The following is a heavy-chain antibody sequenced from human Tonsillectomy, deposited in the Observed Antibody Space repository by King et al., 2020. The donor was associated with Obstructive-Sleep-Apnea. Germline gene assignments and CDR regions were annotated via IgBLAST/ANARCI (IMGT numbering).Heavy chain of an antibody. CDR1: GFTFSSYS. CDR2: ISSSSSYI. D-gene: IGHD3-22*01. J-gene: IGHJ4*02. V-gene: IGHV3-21*01. CDR3: ARDTYYYDSSGYYLFDY. Sequence: QLVQSGGGLVKPGGSLRLSCAASGFTFSSYSMNWVRQAPGKGLEWVSSISSSSSYIYYADSVKGRFTISRDNAKNSLYLQMNSLRAEDTAGYYCARDTYYYDSSGYYLFDYWGQGTLVTVSS.